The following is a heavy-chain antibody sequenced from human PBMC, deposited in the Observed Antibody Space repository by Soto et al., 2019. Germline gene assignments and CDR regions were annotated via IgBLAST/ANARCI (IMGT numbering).Heavy chain of an antibody. D-gene: IGHD3-3*01. J-gene: IGHJ5*02. CDR3: ARGQRFSDWFDP. Sequence: ETLSLTCPVPGASMSSYYWTWIRQPAGKGLEWIGRVYSSGGTHYNPSLKSRVTISLDTSKNQFSLRLLSVTDADTAVYYCARGQRFSDWFDPWGQGTLVTVYS. V-gene: IGHV4-4*07. CDR2: VYSSGGT. CDR1: GASMSSYY.